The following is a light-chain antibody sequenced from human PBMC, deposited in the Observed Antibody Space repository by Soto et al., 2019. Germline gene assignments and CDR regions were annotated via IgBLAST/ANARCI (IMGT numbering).Light chain of an antibody. Sequence: QLTQSPSSLSASVGDRVTITCRASQGISSYLAWYQQKPGKAPKLLIYAASTLQSGVPSRFSGSGSGTDFTLTISSLQPEDFATYYCQQLISYPITFGQGTRLEIK. J-gene: IGKJ5*01. V-gene: IGKV1-9*01. CDR1: QGISSY. CDR3: QQLISYPIT. CDR2: AAS.